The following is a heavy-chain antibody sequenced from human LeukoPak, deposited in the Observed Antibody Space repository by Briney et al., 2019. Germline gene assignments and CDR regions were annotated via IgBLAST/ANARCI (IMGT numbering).Heavy chain of an antibody. V-gene: IGHV4-34*01. CDR1: GGSFSGYY. D-gene: IGHD3-16*02. Sequence: PSETLSLTCAVYGGSFSGYYWSLIRQPPGKGLEWIEEINHSGSTNYNPSLKSRVTISVDTSKNQFSLKLSSVTAADTAVYYCARVGFDYVWGSYRPDAFDIWGQGTMVTVSS. CDR2: INHSGST. CDR3: ARVGFDYVWGSYRPDAFDI. J-gene: IGHJ3*02.